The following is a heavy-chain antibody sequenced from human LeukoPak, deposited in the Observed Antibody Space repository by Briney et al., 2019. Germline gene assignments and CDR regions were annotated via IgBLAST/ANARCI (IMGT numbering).Heavy chain of an antibody. J-gene: IGHJ1*01. Sequence: GASVKVSCKASGGTFSSYAVSWVRQAPGQGLEWMGRIIPILGIANYAQKFQGRVTITADKSTSTAYMELSSLRSEDTAVYYCAGAYCGGDCYSERGAEYFQHWGQGTLVTVSS. V-gene: IGHV1-69*04. CDR2: IIPILGIA. D-gene: IGHD2-21*02. CDR1: GGTFSSYA. CDR3: AGAYCGGDCYSERGAEYFQH.